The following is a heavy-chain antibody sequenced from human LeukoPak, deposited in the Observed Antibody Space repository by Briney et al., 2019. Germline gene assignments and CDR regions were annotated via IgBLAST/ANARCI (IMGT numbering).Heavy chain of an antibody. CDR1: GFTVSSNY. J-gene: IGHJ6*03. V-gene: IGHV3-53*01. Sequence: PGGSLRLSCAASGFTVSSNYMSWVRQAPGKGLEWVSVNYSGGSTYYADSVKGRFTISRDNSKNTLYLQMNSLRAEGPAVYYWARVRSLLYYMDVWGKGTTVTVPS. D-gene: IGHD4/OR15-4a*01. CDR2: NYSGGST. CDR3: ARVRSLLYYMDV.